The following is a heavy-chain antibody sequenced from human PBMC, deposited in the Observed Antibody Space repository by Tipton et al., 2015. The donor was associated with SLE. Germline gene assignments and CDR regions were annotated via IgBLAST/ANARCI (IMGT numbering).Heavy chain of an antibody. CDR3: ARGEWSIGFDY. V-gene: IGHV1-46*01. Sequence: QSGAEVKKPGSSVKVSCKASGGTFSSYAISWVRQAPGQGLEWMGIIHPRGTSTNNAQKFQGRVTMTSDPSTSTVYMELSSLRLEDSAIYYCARGEWSIGFDYWGQGTLVTVSS. J-gene: IGHJ4*02. D-gene: IGHD3-3*01. CDR2: IHPRGTST. CDR1: GGTFSSYA.